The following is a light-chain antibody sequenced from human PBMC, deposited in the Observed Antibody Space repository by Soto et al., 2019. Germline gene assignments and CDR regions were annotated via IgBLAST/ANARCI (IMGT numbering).Light chain of an antibody. CDR1: RSCNSW. V-gene: IGKV1-5*01. CDR2: DAS. Sequence: MTQSPATLSVSPGQRASLSCRASRSCNSWLAWYQFKPGRAPKLLLHDASKLDTGVPSRFSGSGSGTEFSLTIRSLQPDDSAIYYCQQYHSFWTFGQGTKVDIK. J-gene: IGKJ1*01. CDR3: QQYHSFWT.